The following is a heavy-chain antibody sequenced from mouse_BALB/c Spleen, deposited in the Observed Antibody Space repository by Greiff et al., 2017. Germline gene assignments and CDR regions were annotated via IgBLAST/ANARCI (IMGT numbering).Heavy chain of an antibody. J-gene: IGHJ3*01. Sequence: DVMLVESGGGLVKPGGSLKLSCAASGFTFSSYAMSWVRQSPEKRLEWVAEISSGGSYTYYPDTVTGRFTISRDNAKNTLYLEMSSLRSEDTAMYYCARDGGAWFAYWGQGTLVTVSA. V-gene: IGHV5-9-4*01. CDR1: GFTFSSYA. CDR3: ARDGGAWFAY. CDR2: ISSGGSYT.